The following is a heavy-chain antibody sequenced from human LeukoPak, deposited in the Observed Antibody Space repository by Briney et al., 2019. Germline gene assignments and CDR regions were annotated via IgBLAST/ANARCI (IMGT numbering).Heavy chain of an antibody. CDR3: AKAAYESSGYYFDY. CDR2: ITGSSAST. D-gene: IGHD3-22*01. V-gene: IGHV3-23*01. CDR1: GFTFSNYA. J-gene: IGHJ4*02. Sequence: GGSLRLSCAASGFTFSNYAMSWVRQAPGKGLEWVSAITGSSASTYHADSVKGRFTISRDNSKNTLYLQMNSLRAEDTAVYYCAKAAYESSGYYFDYWGQGTLVTVSS.